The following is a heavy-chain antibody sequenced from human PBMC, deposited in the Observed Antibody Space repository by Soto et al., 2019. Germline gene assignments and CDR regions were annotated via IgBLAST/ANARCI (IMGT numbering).Heavy chain of an antibody. CDR1: GGSVTNSSYY. CDR3: VSQRTTVPTQAYFDY. D-gene: IGHD4-17*01. J-gene: IGHJ4*02. V-gene: IGHV4-39*01. CDR2: VYYRGRS. Sequence: SETLSLTCTVSGGSVTNSSYYWGWIRQSPGKGLEWIGSVYYRGRSYSKSSVKSRVTISVDTSQNRFSLSLNSVTASDTAVYFCVSQRTTVPTQAYFDYWGPGALVTVSS.